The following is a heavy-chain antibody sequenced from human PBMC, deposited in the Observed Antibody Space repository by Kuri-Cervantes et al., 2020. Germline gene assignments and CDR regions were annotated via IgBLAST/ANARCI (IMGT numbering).Heavy chain of an antibody. J-gene: IGHJ4*02. Sequence: ASVKVSCKASGYTFTGYYMHWVRQAPGQGLEWMGWINPNSGGTNYAQKFQGRVTMTRDTSISTAYMEPSRLRSDDTAVYYCARAPYCGGDCYNYFDYWGQGTLVTVSS. D-gene: IGHD2-21*02. CDR3: ARAPYCGGDCYNYFDY. CDR2: INPNSGGT. CDR1: GYTFTGYY. V-gene: IGHV1-2*02.